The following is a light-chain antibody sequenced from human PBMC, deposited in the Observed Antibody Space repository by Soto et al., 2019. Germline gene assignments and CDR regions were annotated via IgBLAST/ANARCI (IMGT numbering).Light chain of an antibody. CDR3: QQYGISRT. J-gene: IGKJ1*01. Sequence: EIVLTQSPGTLSLSPGERATLSCRASQSVTSDYLAWYQQRPGQAPRLLIFAASTRATGIPDRFSGGGSETEFTITISRLEHEDAAVYYCQQYGISRTFGKGTKVESK. CDR2: AAS. V-gene: IGKV3-20*01. CDR1: QSVTSDY.